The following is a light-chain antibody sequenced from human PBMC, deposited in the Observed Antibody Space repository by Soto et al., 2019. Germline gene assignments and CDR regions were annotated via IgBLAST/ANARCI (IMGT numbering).Light chain of an antibody. CDR2: DVS. J-gene: IGLJ1*01. V-gene: IGLV2-14*01. CDR3: SSYTSSSSYV. CDR1: SSDVGGYNY. Sequence: QSVLTQPASVSGSPGQSITISCTGTSSDVGGYNYVSWYQQHPGKAPKLMIYDVSNRPSGLSNRFSGSKPGNTASLTISGLQAEDEADYYCSSYTSSSSYVFGTGTTLTVL.